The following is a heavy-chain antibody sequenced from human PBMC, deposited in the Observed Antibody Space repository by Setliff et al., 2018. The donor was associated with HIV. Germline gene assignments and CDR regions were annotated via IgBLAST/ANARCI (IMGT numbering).Heavy chain of an antibody. CDR1: GFNFSIYW. J-gene: IGHJ4*02. CDR2: MNQGGGEK. V-gene: IGHV3-7*01. CDR3: ARETMYDSRGYLSHYFDY. Sequence: GESLKISCAASGFNFSIYWMSWVRQAPGKGLEWVANMNQGGGEKYYVDSVKGRFTISRDNAKNSLYLQVNSLRVEDTALYYCARETMYDSRGYLSHYFDYWGQGTPVTVSS. D-gene: IGHD3-22*01.